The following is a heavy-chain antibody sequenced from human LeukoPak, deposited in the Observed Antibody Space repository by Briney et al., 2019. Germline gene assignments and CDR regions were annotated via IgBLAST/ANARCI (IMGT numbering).Heavy chain of an antibody. CDR3: ARDGGDGYNDGFDY. CDR2: ISSSSSNI. CDR1: GFIFSSFG. J-gene: IGHJ4*02. Sequence: GGSLRLSCAASGFIFSSFGMNWVRQAPGKGLEWPSYISSSSSNIYYADSVKGRFTISRDNAKNSLYLQMNSLRDEDTAVYYCARDGGDGYNDGFDYWGQGTLVTVSS. D-gene: IGHD3-16*01. V-gene: IGHV3-48*02.